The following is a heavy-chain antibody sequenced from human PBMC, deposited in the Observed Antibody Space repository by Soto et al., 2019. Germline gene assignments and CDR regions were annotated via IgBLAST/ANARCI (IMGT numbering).Heavy chain of an antibody. J-gene: IGHJ6*02. Sequence: EVQLVESGGGLVKPGGSLRLSCAASGFTFSNAWMNWVRQAPGKGLEWVGGIKGKTDGGTTDYAAPVKGRFTISRDDSKNTLYLQMNSLKTEDTAVYYCTTDPLVGATSPYYYYYGMDVWGQGTTVTVSS. CDR1: GFTFSNAW. CDR3: TTDPLVGATSPYYYYYGMDV. V-gene: IGHV3-15*07. CDR2: IKGKTDGGTT. D-gene: IGHD1-26*01.